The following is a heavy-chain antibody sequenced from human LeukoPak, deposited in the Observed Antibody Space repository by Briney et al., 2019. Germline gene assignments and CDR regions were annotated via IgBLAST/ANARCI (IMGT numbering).Heavy chain of an antibody. Sequence: SETLSLTCTVSGGSVSSYYWSWIRQPPGKGLEWIGFFYYSGSTNYNPSLKSRVTISVDTSKNQFSLKLSSVTAADTAVYYCARAPYGSATNNYYMDVWGKGTTVTVSS. CDR1: GGSVSSYY. J-gene: IGHJ6*03. V-gene: IGHV4-59*02. D-gene: IGHD3-10*01. CDR3: ARAPYGSATNNYYMDV. CDR2: FYYSGST.